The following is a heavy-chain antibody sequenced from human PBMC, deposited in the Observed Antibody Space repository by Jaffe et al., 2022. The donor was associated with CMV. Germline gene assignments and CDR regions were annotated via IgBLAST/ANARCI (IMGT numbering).Heavy chain of an antibody. J-gene: IGHJ6*02. CDR3: AKGRYSSSWYHYYYGMDV. CDR2: ISGSGGST. D-gene: IGHD6-13*01. V-gene: IGHV3-23*01. Sequence: EVQLLESGGGLVQPGGSLRLSCAASGFTFSSYAMSWVRQAPGKGLEWVSAISGSGGSTYYADSVKGRFTISRDNSKNTLYLQMNSLRAEDTAVYYCAKGRYSSSWYHYYYGMDVWGQGTTVTVSS. CDR1: GFTFSSYA.